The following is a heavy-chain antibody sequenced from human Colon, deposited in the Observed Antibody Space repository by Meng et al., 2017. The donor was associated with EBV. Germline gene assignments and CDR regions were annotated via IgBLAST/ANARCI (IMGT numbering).Heavy chain of an antibody. CDR1: CSSISSSSDY. V-gene: IGHV4-39*01. D-gene: IGHD7-27*01. CDR3: ASPLGILGIVDL. CDR2: IYYSGST. J-gene: IGHJ2*01. Sequence: SRPGLGKPSETLHLTCTVSCSSISSSSDYWGWIRKPPGNGLEWIGSIYYSGSTYYTPSLKSRVTISVDTSKNQFSLKLSSVTAADTAVYYCASPLGILGIVDLWGRGTLVTVSS.